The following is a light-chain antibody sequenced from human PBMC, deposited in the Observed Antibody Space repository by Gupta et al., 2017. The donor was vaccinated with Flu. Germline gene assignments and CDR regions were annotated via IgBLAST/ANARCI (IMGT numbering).Light chain of an antibody. V-gene: IGKV3-11*01. J-gene: IGKJ4*01. Sequence: EVVLTQSPATLSLSPGERATLSCSASQSVKGALAWYQQKPGQAPRLLVYDASNRAAGIPVKFSGSGSGTDFTLTISNLVPEDFAVYYCRQRDDCPLTFGGGTKVEIK. CDR1: QSVKGA. CDR3: RQRDDCPLT. CDR2: DAS.